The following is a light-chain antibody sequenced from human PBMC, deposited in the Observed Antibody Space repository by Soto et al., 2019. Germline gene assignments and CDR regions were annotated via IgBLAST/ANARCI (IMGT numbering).Light chain of an antibody. CDR2: GAS. Sequence: EIVMTQSPATLSVSPGERATLSCRASQSVSSNLAWYQQKPGQAPRLLIYGASTRATGIPARFSGSGSGTEFTLTISSLQSEDSATYYCQQSYVAAYTFGQGTKLEIK. CDR3: QQSYVAAYT. V-gene: IGKV3-15*01. CDR1: QSVSSN. J-gene: IGKJ2*01.